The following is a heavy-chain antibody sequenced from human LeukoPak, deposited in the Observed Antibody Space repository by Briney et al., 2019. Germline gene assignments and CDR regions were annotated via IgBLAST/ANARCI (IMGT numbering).Heavy chain of an antibody. CDR2: INHSGST. CDR1: GGSFSGYY. Sequence: SETLSLTCAVYGGSFSGYYWSWIRQPPGKGLEWIGEINHSGSTNYNPSLKSRVTISVDTSKNQFSLKLSSVTAADTAVYYCARQGVSDDRIDYWGQGTLVTVSS. CDR3: ARQGVSDDRIDY. J-gene: IGHJ4*02. V-gene: IGHV4-34*01. D-gene: IGHD2-21*01.